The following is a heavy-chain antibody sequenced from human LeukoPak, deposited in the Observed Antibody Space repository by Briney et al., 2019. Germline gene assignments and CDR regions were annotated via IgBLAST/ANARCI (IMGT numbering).Heavy chain of an antibody. CDR3: AKDLHGDYPYYGMDV. Sequence: GGSLRLSCAASGFTFSSYAMSWVRQAPGKGRGWVSPISGSGGSTYYADSVKGRFTISRDNSKNTLYLQMNSLRAEDTAVYYCAKDLHGDYPYYGMDVWGQGTTVTVSS. V-gene: IGHV3-23*01. CDR1: GFTFSSYA. D-gene: IGHD4-17*01. CDR2: ISGSGGST. J-gene: IGHJ6*02.